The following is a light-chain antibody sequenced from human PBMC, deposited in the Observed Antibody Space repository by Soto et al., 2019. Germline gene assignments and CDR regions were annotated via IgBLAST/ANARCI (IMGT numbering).Light chain of an antibody. Sequence: VLTHSPATLSLSPGERATLSCRASQSVSSYLAWYQQKPGQAPRLLIYDASNRATGIPARFSGSGSGTDFTLTISSLEPEDFAVYYCQQRSNWPPITFGQGTRLEIK. V-gene: IGKV3-11*01. CDR2: DAS. J-gene: IGKJ5*01. CDR1: QSVSSY. CDR3: QQRSNWPPIT.